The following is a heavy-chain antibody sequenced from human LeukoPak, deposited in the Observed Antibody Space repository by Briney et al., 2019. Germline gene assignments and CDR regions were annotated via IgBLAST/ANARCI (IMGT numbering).Heavy chain of an antibody. J-gene: IGHJ5*02. D-gene: IGHD4-17*01. V-gene: IGHV1-69*13. Sequence: GASVKVSCKASGGTFSSYAISWVRQAPGQGLEWMGGIIPIFGTANYAQKSQGRVTITADESTSTAYMELSSLRSEDTAVYYCARESNPQYGDNWFDPWGQGTLVTVSS. CDR1: GGTFSSYA. CDR2: IIPIFGTA. CDR3: ARESNPQYGDNWFDP.